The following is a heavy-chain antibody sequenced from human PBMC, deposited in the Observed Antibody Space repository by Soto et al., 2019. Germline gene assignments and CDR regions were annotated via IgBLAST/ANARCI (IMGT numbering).Heavy chain of an antibody. CDR3: AKVVAPKYYYYYGMDV. D-gene: IGHD2-21*02. V-gene: IGHV3-23*01. Sequence: HPGGSLRLSCAASGFTFSSYAMSWVRQAPGKGLEWVSAISGSGGSTYYADSVKGRFTISRDNSKNTLYLQMNSLRAEDTAVYYCAKVVAPKYYYYYGMDVWGQGTTVTVSS. J-gene: IGHJ6*02. CDR1: GFTFSSYA. CDR2: ISGSGGST.